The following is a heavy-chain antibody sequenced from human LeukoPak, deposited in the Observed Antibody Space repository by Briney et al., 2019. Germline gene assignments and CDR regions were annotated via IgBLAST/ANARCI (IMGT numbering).Heavy chain of an antibody. CDR3: AWRDGYSFDF. V-gene: IGHV1-8*01. Sequence: ASVKVSCRTSGYTFTTHDINWVRQATGQALEWMGWMNPKSGNTGYAQKFQGRVTMTRNTSISTAYMELSSLRSEDTAVCYCAWRDGYSFDFWGQGTLVTVS. CDR2: MNPKSGNT. D-gene: IGHD5-24*01. J-gene: IGHJ4*02. CDR1: GYTFTTHD.